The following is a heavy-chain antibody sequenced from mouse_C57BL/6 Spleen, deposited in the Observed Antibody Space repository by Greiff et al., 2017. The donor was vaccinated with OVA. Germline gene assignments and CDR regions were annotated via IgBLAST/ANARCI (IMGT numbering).Heavy chain of an antibody. V-gene: IGHV5-6*02. CDR1: GFTFSSYG. D-gene: IGHD2-5*01. CDR3: ARPSNGAFDV. CDR2: ISSGGSYT. J-gene: IGHJ1*03. Sequence: DVKLVESGGDLVKPGGSLKLSCAASGFTFSSYGMSWVRQTPDKRLEWVATISSGGSYTYYPDSVKGRFTISRDNAKNTLYLQMSSLKSEDTAMYYCARPSNGAFDVWGTGTTVTVSS.